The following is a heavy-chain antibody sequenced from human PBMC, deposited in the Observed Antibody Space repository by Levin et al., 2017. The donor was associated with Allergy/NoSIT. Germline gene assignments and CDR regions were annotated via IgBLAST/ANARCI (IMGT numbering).Heavy chain of an antibody. CDR3: ARGPQASQGAFDI. J-gene: IGHJ3*02. Sequence: GESLKISCAASGFTFSSYSMNWVRQAPGKGLEWVSSISSSSSYIYYADSVKGRFTISRDNAKNSLYLQMNSLRAEDTAVYYCARGPQASQGAFDIWGQGTMVTVSS. CDR2: ISSSSSYI. CDR1: GFTFSSYS. V-gene: IGHV3-21*01.